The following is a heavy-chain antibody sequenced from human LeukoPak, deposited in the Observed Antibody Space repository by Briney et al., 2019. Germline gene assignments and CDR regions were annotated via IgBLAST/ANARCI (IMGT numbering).Heavy chain of an antibody. Sequence: PSETLCLICAVSGGSISSSAWWSWVRQPPGKGLEWIGEVYQTGSTSYNPSLKSRVTISINKPDNQFSLRLNSVTAADTAVYYCARNLLWFEGVVRGFDLWGQGALVTVSS. D-gene: IGHD3-3*01. J-gene: IGHJ4*02. V-gene: IGHV4-4*02. CDR2: VYQTGST. CDR1: GGSISSSAW. CDR3: ARNLLWFEGVVRGFDL.